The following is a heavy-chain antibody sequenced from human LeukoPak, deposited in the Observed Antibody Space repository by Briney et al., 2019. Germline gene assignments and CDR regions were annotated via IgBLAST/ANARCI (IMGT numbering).Heavy chain of an antibody. J-gene: IGHJ4*02. D-gene: IGHD6-13*01. CDR2: ISPDGSDK. Sequence: GGSLRLSCAASGITFRTYGMHWVRQALGKGLEWVAVISPDGSDKHYADSVKGRFIISRDNSENRLDLQMNSLRAEDTGVYYCAKDRSRSWALDFWGQGTLVTVSS. CDR3: AKDRSRSWALDF. V-gene: IGHV3-30*13. CDR1: GITFRTYG.